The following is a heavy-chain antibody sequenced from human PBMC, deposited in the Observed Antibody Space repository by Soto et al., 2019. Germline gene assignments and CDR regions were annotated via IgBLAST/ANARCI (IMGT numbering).Heavy chain of an antibody. CDR1: GGSVSSGDYY. J-gene: IGHJ4*02. Sequence: QVQLQESGPGLVKPSETLSLTCSVSGGSVSSGDYYWSWVRQPPGKGLEWIGYIYYSGSTKSSPSLKSRVTISVEKSKNQFSLKLSSVTAADTAVYYCARDRVGGGWLVVESDWGQGTLDTVSA. CDR3: ARDRVGGGWLVVESD. CDR2: IYYSGST. D-gene: IGHD6-19*01. V-gene: IGHV4-61*08.